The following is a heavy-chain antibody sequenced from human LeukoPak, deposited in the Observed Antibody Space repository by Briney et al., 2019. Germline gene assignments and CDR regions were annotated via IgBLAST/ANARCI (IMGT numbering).Heavy chain of an antibody. CDR3: AGQEPGIAAAGY. D-gene: IGHD6-13*01. J-gene: IGHJ4*02. CDR1: GGSISSYY. CDR2: IYYSGST. V-gene: IGHV4-59*01. Sequence: SETLSLTCTVSGGSISSYYWSWIRQPPGKGVEWFGYIYYSGSTNYNPSLKSRVTISVDTSKNQFSLKLSSVTAADTAVYYCAGQEPGIAAAGYWGQGTLVTVSS.